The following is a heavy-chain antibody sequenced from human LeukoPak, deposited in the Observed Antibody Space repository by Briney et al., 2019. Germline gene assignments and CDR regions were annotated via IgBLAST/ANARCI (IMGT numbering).Heavy chain of an antibody. CDR2: ISYDGLNK. D-gene: IGHD5-12*01. CDR3: AKGVRSGYDRLDY. CDR1: GFIFSNYG. Sequence: GRSLRLSCAASGFIFSNYGIHWVRQAPGKGLEWVAVISYDGLNKNYADSVKGRFTISRDNSRNTLSLQMNSLRVEDTAIYYCAKGVRSGYDRLDYWGQGALVTVSS. V-gene: IGHV3-30*18. J-gene: IGHJ4*02.